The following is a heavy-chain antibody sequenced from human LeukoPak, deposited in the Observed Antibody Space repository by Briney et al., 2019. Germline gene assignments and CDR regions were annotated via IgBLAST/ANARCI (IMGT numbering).Heavy chain of an antibody. CDR3: AKDRLYSYPVFDY. CDR2: ISGSGDST. V-gene: IGHV3-23*01. CDR1: GFTFSSYA. Sequence: GGSLRLSCAASGFTFSSYAMSWVRQAPGKGLEWVSAISGSGDSTYYADSVKGRFTISRDNSKNTLYLQVNSLRAEDTAVYYCAKDRLYSYPVFDYWGQGTLVTVSS. J-gene: IGHJ4*02. D-gene: IGHD5-18*01.